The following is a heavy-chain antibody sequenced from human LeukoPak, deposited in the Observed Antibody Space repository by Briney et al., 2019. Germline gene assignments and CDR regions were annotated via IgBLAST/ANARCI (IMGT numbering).Heavy chain of an antibody. CDR3: ARETSGWYVYYFDY. CDR2: INHSGST. D-gene: IGHD6-19*01. V-gene: IGHV4-34*01. J-gene: IGHJ4*02. CDR1: GGSFSGYY. Sequence: NASETLSLTCAVYGGSFSGYYWSWIRQPPGKGLEWIGEINHSGSTNYNPSLKGRVTISVDTSKNQFSLKLSSVTAADTAVYYCARETSGWYVYYFDYWGQGTLVTVSS.